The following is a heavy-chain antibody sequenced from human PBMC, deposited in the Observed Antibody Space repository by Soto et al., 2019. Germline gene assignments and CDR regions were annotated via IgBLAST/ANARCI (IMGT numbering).Heavy chain of an antibody. CDR1: GHSLSSGGYY. CDR2: IYYSGST. V-gene: IGHV4-61*08. D-gene: IGHD3-22*01. Sequence: SETLSLTCTVSGHSLSSGGYYWSWIRQPPGKGLEWIGYIYYSGSTNYNPSLKSRVTISVDTSKNQFSLKLSSVTAADTAVYYCARVDYDSSGYYYYFDYWGQGTLVTVS. CDR3: ARVDYDSSGYYYYFDY. J-gene: IGHJ4*02.